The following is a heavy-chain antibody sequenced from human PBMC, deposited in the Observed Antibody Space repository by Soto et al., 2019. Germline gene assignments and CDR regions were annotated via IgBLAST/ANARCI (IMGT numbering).Heavy chain of an antibody. J-gene: IGHJ3*02. CDR3: ARDLYGDYPAFDI. D-gene: IGHD4-17*01. V-gene: IGHV3-30*03. CDR1: GFPFSRHG. Sequence: QVQLVESGGGVVQPGRSLRLSCDASGFPFSRHGMHWVRQAPGKGLEWVAVLSYDGSNKYYADSVKGRFTISRDNSKNTLFLQLDSLRTEDPAVYFCARDLYGDYPAFDIWGQGTMVTVSS. CDR2: LSYDGSNK.